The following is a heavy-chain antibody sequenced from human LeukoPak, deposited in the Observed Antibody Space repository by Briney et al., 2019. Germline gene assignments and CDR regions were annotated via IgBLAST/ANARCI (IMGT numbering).Heavy chain of an antibody. CDR1: GYSISSGYY. CDR2: IYHSGST. J-gene: IGHJ3*02. V-gene: IGHV4-38-2*01. D-gene: IGHD3-3*01. CDR3: ARHDGYYDFWSGFAGAFDI. Sequence: PSETLSLTCAVSGYSISSGYYWGRIRQPPGKGLEWIGSIYHSGSTYYNPSLKSRVTISVDTSKNQFSLKLSSVTAADAAVYYCARHDGYYDFWSGFAGAFDIWGQGTMVTVSS.